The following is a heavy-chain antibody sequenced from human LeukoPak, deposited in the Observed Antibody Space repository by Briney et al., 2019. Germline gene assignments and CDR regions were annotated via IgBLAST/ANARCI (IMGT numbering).Heavy chain of an antibody. J-gene: IGHJ3*02. CDR3: AKDQKASFYDRSGYYWDAFDI. V-gene: IGHV3-23*01. CDR2: ISDSGGST. Sequence: GGSLRLSCVASGFTFSSNGMHWLRQAPGQGLEWVSAISDSGGSTYYADSVQGRFTISRDNSKNTLYLQMNSLRAEDTAVYYCAKDQKASFYDRSGYYWDAFDIWGQGTMVTVSS. D-gene: IGHD3-22*01. CDR1: GFTFSSNG.